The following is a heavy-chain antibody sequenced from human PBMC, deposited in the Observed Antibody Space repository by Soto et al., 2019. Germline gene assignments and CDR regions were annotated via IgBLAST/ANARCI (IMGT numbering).Heavy chain of an antibody. CDR3: ARGGGGDHGY. J-gene: IGHJ4*02. D-gene: IGHD2-21*02. CDR1: GFIFTTSD. CDR2: ITITGDTT. Sequence: EVQLVESEGGLVQPGGSLRLSCEASGFIFTTSDMSWVRQAPGKGLEWISSITITGDTTHYADSVKGRFTISRDNSRNTVYLQINGLRVDATALYLGARGGGGDHGYWGQGTLVAVSS. V-gene: IGHV3-23*04.